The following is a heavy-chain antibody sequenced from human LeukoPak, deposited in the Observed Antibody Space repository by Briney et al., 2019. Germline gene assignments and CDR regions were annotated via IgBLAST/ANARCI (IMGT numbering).Heavy chain of an antibody. CDR1: GDSISSDTYY. CDR2: THASGSF. J-gene: IGHJ3*02. Sequence: SETLSLTCTVSGDSISSDTYYWSWIRQPAGKGLQWIGRTHASGSFMYNPSLKSRLTISIDTSKKQFSLKLSSVTAADTAVYYCARSITMIVVVRRWCAFDIWGQGTMVTVSS. D-gene: IGHD3-22*01. V-gene: IGHV4-61*02. CDR3: ARSITMIVVVRRWCAFDI.